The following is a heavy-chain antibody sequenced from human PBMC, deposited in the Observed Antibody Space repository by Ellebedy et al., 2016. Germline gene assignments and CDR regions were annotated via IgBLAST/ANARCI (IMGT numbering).Heavy chain of an antibody. CDR1: GYSFTSYD. Sequence: ASVKVSCXASGYSFTSYDINWVRQATGQGLEWMGRMHPYSGDTGYERKFQGRVTMTRNNSMTTAYMELSSLRSEDTAVYYCTRGLFVGANWEDTYWGQGTLVTVSS. D-gene: IGHD1-26*01. CDR2: MHPYSGDT. J-gene: IGHJ4*02. V-gene: IGHV1-8*01. CDR3: TRGLFVGANWEDTY.